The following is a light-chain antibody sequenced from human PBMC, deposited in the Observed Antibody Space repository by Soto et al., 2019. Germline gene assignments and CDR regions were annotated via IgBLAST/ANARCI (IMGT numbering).Light chain of an antibody. V-gene: IGLV2-14*01. CDR2: AVS. CDR1: SSDVGGYNH. CDR3: CSYTSLSTVV. J-gene: IGLJ2*01. Sequence: QSALTQPASVSGSPGQSITISCTGTSSDVGGYNHVSWYQHSPGKAPKLILFAVSDRPSGVSHRFSGSKSGNTASLTISGLQAEDEADYYWCSYTSLSTVVFGGGTKVTVL.